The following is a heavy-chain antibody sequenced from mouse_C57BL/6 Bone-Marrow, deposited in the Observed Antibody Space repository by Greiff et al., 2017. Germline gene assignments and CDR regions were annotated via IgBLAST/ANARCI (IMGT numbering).Heavy chain of an antibody. CDR2: SRNKANDYTT. Sequence: EVKLVESGGGLVQSGRSLRLSCATSGFTFSDFYMEWVRQAPGKGLEWIAASRNKANDYTTEYSASVKGRFIVSRDTSQSILYLQMNARWAEDTAIYYCARDAWDWYLDVWGTGTTVTVSS. V-gene: IGHV7-1*01. CDR3: ARDAWDWYLDV. J-gene: IGHJ1*03. CDR1: GFTFSDFY.